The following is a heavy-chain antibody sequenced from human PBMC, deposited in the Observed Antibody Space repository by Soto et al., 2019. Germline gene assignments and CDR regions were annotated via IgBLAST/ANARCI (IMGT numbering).Heavy chain of an antibody. CDR3: VRMRGICSGGVCPRTLDLDY. J-gene: IGHJ4*01. Sequence: ASVKVSCKTSGYTFIGYYIHWIRQAPGHGLEWMGWINPNGGGTKSAQRFQGRVHRTRDTSLSTVYMELTRLTSDDTAVYYCVRMRGICSGGVCPRTLDLDYWGQGTVVTVSS. CDR1: GYTFIGYY. CDR2: INPNGGGT. D-gene: IGHD2-15*01. V-gene: IGHV1-2*02.